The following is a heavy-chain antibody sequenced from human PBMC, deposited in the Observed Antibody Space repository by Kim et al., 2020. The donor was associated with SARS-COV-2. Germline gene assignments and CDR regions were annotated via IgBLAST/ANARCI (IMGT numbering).Heavy chain of an antibody. CDR2: IKDDGSQR. CDR3: ATLRGHSFGRWSDS. V-gene: IGHV3-7*01. J-gene: IGHJ4*02. Sequence: GGSLRLSCEASGFSFSRYWMTWVRQAPGKRLEWVANIKDDGSQRAHVDSVKGRFIISRDNANNSLYLEMNSLRAEDTAVYYCATLRGHSFGRWSDSWGQGTLVTVSS. D-gene: IGHD3-16*01. CDR1: GFSFSRYW.